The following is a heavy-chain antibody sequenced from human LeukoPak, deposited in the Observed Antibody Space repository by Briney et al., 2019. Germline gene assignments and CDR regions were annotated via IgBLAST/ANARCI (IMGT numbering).Heavy chain of an antibody. Sequence: SETLSLTCTVSGGSISIYYWSWIRQPAGKGLECIGRIYTSGSTNYNPSLKSRATISVDKSKNQFSLKLSSVTAADTAVYYCATTRVGFSYFDYWGQGTLVTVSS. J-gene: IGHJ4*02. CDR1: GGSISIYY. CDR2: IYTSGST. D-gene: IGHD1-26*01. V-gene: IGHV4-4*07. CDR3: ATTRVGFSYFDY.